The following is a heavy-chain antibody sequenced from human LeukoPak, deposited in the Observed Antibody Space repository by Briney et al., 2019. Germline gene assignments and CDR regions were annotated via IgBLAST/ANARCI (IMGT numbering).Heavy chain of an antibody. J-gene: IGHJ4*02. Sequence: PGGSLRLSCAASGFTFSSYGMHWVRQAPGKGLEWVSAILGSGDSTYYGDSVKGRFTISRDNSKNTVYLQMSSLRVEDTAVYYCAHPGVLIPLWGQGTLVTVSS. CDR1: GFTFSSYG. D-gene: IGHD7-27*01. CDR3: AHPGVLIPL. V-gene: IGHV3-23*01. CDR2: ILGSGDST.